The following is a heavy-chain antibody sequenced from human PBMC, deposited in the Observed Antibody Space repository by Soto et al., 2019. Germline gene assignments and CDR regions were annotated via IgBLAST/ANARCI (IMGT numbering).Heavy chain of an antibody. CDR2: INPNSGGT. D-gene: IGHD6-6*01. V-gene: IGHV1-2*04. CDR1: GYTFTGYY. CDR3: ARGQLESFEYYYYGMDV. J-gene: IGHJ6*02. Sequence: ASVKVSCKASGYTFTGYYMHWVRQAPGQGLEWMGWINPNSGGTNYAQKFQGWVTMTRDTSISTAYMELSRLRSDDTAVYYCARGQLESFEYYYYGMDVWGQGTTVTVSS.